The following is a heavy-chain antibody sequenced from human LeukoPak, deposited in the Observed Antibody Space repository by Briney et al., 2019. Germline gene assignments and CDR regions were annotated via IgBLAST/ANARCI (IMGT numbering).Heavy chain of an antibody. Sequence: ASVKVSCKASGGTFSSYAISWVRQAPGQGLEWMGGIIPIFGTANYAQKFQGRVTITADESTSTAYMELSSLRSEDTAVYYCARSSDQSVGADPYYFDYWGQGTLVTVSS. V-gene: IGHV1-69*13. D-gene: IGHD1-26*01. J-gene: IGHJ4*02. CDR3: ARSSDQSVGADPYYFDY. CDR1: GGTFSSYA. CDR2: IIPIFGTA.